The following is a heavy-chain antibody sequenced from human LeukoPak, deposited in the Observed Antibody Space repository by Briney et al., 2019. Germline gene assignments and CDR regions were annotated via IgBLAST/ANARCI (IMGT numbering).Heavy chain of an antibody. J-gene: IGHJ5*02. Sequence: GESLKISFKGSGYGFTNYWIGWVRPMPGKGLEWMGIIYPGESHTRYSPSFKGKVTISADKSISPAYLQWSSLEASDTAMYYCARHHMNYYGSGSPFDPWGQGTLVTVSS. CDR1: GYGFTNYW. V-gene: IGHV5-51*01. CDR3: ARHHMNYYGSGSPFDP. D-gene: IGHD3-10*01. CDR2: IYPGESHT.